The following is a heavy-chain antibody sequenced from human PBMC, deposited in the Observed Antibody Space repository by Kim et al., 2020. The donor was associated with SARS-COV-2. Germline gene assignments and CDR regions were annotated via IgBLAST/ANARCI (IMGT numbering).Heavy chain of an antibody. Sequence: GGSLRLSCAASGFTFSSHWMHWVRQAPGKGLLWVSCINSDGTFTCYADALKGRVIVSRDNAKNTLYLQMNSLRAEDTAVYYCARDKGGYGAFDLWGQGTMVTVSS. CDR1: GFTFSSHW. CDR2: INSDGTFT. D-gene: IGHD2-15*01. J-gene: IGHJ3*01. CDR3: ARDKGGYGAFDL. V-gene: IGHV3-74*01.